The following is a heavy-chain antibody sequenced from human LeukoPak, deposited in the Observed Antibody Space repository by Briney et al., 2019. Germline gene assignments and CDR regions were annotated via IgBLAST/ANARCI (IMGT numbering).Heavy chain of an antibody. V-gene: IGHV4-61*02. CDR1: GGSISSGTDY. Sequence: PSETLSLTCTVSGGSISSGTDYWSWIRQPAGKELEWIGRISSSGSTNYNPSLKSRVTISVDKSKNQFSLKLSFVTAADTAVYYCARDFSDGDYWFDPWGQGTLVTVSS. CDR2: ISSSGST. J-gene: IGHJ5*02. D-gene: IGHD4-17*01. CDR3: ARDFSDGDYWFDP.